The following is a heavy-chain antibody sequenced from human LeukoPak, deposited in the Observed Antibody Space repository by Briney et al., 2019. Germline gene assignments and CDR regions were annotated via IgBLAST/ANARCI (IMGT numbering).Heavy chain of an antibody. CDR2: IWYDGSNK. CDR1: GFTFSSYG. J-gene: IGHJ4*02. Sequence: GRSLRLSCAASGFTFSSYGMHWVRQAPGKGLEWVAVIWYDGSNKYYADSVKGRFTISRDNSKNTLYLQMNSLRAEDTAVYYCAKGHRDGYNSYYFDYWAREPWSPSPQ. D-gene: IGHD5-24*01. CDR3: AKGHRDGYNSYYFDY. V-gene: IGHV3-33*06.